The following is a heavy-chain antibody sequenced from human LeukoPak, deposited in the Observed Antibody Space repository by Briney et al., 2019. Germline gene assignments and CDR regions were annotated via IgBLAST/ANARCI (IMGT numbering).Heavy chain of an antibody. J-gene: IGHJ4*02. CDR3: AKAGHYGSGSYYSDY. Sequence: GGSLRLSCVVSGFTFSDYYMSWIRQAPGKGLEWVSYISSDNSTTYYADSVKGRFTVSRDNSKNTLYLQMSSLRAGDTAVYYCAKAGHYGSGSYYSDYWGRGTLVTASP. D-gene: IGHD3-10*01. CDR1: GFTFSDYY. V-gene: IGHV3-11*01. CDR2: ISSDNSTT.